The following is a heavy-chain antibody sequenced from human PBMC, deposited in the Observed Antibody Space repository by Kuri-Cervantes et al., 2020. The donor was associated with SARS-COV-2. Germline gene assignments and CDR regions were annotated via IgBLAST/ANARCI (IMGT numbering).Heavy chain of an antibody. Sequence: GESLKISCAASGFTFSDYYMSWIRQAPGKGLEWVSYISSSDSTIYYADSVKGRFTISRDNAKNSLYLQMNNLRGEDMALYYCIKGGANAYMTFFEYWGQGTLVTVSS. D-gene: IGHD5-24*01. CDR2: ISSSDSTI. CDR1: GFTFSDYY. V-gene: IGHV3-11*01. CDR3: IKGGANAYMTFFEY. J-gene: IGHJ4*02.